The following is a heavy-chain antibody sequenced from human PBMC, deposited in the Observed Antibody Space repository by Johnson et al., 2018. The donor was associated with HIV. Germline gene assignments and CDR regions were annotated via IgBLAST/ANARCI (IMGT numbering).Heavy chain of an antibody. CDR1: GFTFDDYA. Sequence: VESGGGLVQPGRSLRLSCAASGFTFDDYAMHWVRQAPGKGLEWVSGISWDGGSTYYADSVKVRFTISRDNSKNSLYLQMNSLRAEDTALYYCASSLHYYDSSGSGLGAFDIWGQGTMVTVSS. J-gene: IGHJ3*02. CDR3: ASSLHYYDSSGSGLGAFDI. D-gene: IGHD3-22*01. V-gene: IGHV3-43D*03. CDR2: ISWDGGST.